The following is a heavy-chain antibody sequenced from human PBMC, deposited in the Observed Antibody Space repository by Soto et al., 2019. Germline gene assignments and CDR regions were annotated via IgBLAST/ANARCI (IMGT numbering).Heavy chain of an antibody. CDR2: VSYDGTNK. J-gene: IGHJ6*02. D-gene: IGHD3-3*01. V-gene: IGHV3-30*18. Sequence: PGGSLRLSCVASGFSFSGHGIHWVRQAPNKGREWVAVVSYDGTNKYYTDSVKGRFIISRDNSKNVLYLEMSSLRVEDSAIYYCAKDLGRFTIFGVANFGMDVWGQGATVTVAS. CDR3: AKDLGRFTIFGVANFGMDV. CDR1: GFSFSGHG.